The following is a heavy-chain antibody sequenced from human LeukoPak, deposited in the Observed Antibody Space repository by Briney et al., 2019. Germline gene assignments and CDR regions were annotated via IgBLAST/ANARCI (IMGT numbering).Heavy chain of an antibody. J-gene: IGHJ4*02. CDR2: LSHSGGSA. V-gene: IGHV3-23*01. CDR1: GFSFSTYV. CDR3: AKLGFLTGSFDS. D-gene: IGHD3-9*01. Sequence: GGSLRLSCAGSGFSFSTYVLSWVRQAPGKGLEWVSSLSHSGGSAYYTDSVKGRFTTSRDNSKNTLYLHMNSLRVGDTAVYFCAKLGFLTGSFDSWGQGTLVSVSS.